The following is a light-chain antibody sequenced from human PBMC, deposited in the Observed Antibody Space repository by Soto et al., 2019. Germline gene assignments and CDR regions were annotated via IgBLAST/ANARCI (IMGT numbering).Light chain of an antibody. CDR1: TGAVTNGHY. V-gene: IGLV7-46*01. J-gene: IGLJ1*01. Sequence: QTVLTQDPSLTVSPGGTVTLTCGSSTGAVTNGHYPYWFQQKPGQAPRTLIYDTTNRHSWTPARFSGSLLGGKAALTLSGAQTEDEAEYYCLLSYNGPYVFGTGTKLTVL. CDR3: LLSYNGPYV. CDR2: DTT.